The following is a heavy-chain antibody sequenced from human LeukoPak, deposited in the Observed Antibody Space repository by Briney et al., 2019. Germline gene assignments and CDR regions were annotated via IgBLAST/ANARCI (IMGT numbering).Heavy chain of an antibody. CDR1: GGTFSSYA. V-gene: IGHV1-69*05. CDR3: ARDGTGDGYNYGY. CDR2: IIPIFGTA. J-gene: IGHJ4*02. D-gene: IGHD5-24*01. Sequence: SVKVSXKASGGTFSSYAISWVRQAPGQGLEWMGGIIPIFGTANYAQKFQGRVTITTDESTSTAYMELSSLRSEDTAVYYCARDGTGDGYNYGYWGQGTLVTVSS.